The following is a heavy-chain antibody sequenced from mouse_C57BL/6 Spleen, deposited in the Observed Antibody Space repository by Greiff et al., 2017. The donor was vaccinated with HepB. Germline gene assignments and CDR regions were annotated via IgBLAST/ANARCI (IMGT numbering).Heavy chain of an antibody. CDR3: ARNDYYGSIPYAMDY. Sequence: VQLQQSGPVLVKPGASVKMSCKASGYTFTDYYMNWVKQSHGKSLEWIGVINPYNGGTSYNQKFKGKATLTVDKSSSTAYMELNSLTSEDSAVYYCARNDYYGSIPYAMDYWGQGTSVTVSS. D-gene: IGHD1-1*01. V-gene: IGHV1-19*01. J-gene: IGHJ4*01. CDR2: INPYNGGT. CDR1: GYTFTDYY.